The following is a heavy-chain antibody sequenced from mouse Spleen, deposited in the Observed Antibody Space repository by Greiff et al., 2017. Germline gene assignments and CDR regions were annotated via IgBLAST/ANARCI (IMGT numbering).Heavy chain of an antibody. V-gene: IGHV3-6*01. J-gene: IGHJ2*01. Sequence: VQLKQSGPGLVKPSQSLSLTCSVTGYSITSGYYWNWIRQFPGNKLEWMGYISYDGSNNYNPSLKNRISITRDTSKNQFFLKLNSVTTEDTATYYCARAGWLLPDYWGQGTTLTVSS. D-gene: IGHD2-3*01. CDR2: ISYDGSN. CDR3: ARAGWLLPDY. CDR1: GYSITSGYY.